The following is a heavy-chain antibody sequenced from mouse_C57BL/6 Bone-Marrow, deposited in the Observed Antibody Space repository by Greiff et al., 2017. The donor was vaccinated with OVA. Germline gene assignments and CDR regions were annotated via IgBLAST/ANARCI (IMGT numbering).Heavy chain of an antibody. Sequence: QVQLQQPGAELVMPGASVKLSCKASGYTFTSYWMHWVKQRPGQGLEWIGEIDPSDSYTNYNQKFKGKSTLTVDKSSSTAYMQLSSLTSEDSAVYYCARAGYYGSSPYAMDYWGQGTSVTVSS. CDR1: GYTFTSYW. J-gene: IGHJ4*01. V-gene: IGHV1-69*01. CDR3: ARAGYYGSSPYAMDY. CDR2: IDPSDSYT. D-gene: IGHD1-1*01.